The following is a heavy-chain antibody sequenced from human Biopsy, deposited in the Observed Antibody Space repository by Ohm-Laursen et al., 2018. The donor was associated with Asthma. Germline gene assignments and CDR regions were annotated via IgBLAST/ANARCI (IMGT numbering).Heavy chain of an antibody. V-gene: IGHV1-24*01. J-gene: IGHJ4*02. CDR2: HDHEEGGT. CDR1: GYSLTDLS. CDR3: ASDFPKDYVRYNFQF. Sequence: ASVKVSCKISGYSLTDLSMHWVRQAPGQGLEWMGGHDHEEGGTVNARRFQGRVTMTEDTSTDTAYMELSSLSSDDPAVYYCASDFPKDYVRYNFQFWGQGTLVSVSS. D-gene: IGHD4-17*01.